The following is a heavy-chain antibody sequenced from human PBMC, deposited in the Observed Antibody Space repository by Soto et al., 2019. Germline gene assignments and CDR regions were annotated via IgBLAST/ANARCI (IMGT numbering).Heavy chain of an antibody. Sequence: PSETLSLTCTVSGGSISSYYWSWIRQPPGKGLEWIGYIYYSGSTNYNPSLKSRVTISVDTSKNQFSLKLSSVTAADTAVYYCAKEVSESGWSPFFNYWGQGTLVTVSS. CDR2: IYYSGST. CDR3: AKEVSESGWSPFFNY. J-gene: IGHJ4*02. V-gene: IGHV4-59*12. CDR1: GGSISSYY. D-gene: IGHD6-19*01.